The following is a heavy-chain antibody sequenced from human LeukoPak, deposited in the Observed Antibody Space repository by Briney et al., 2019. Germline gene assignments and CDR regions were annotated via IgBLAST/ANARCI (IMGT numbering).Heavy chain of an antibody. CDR3: TTSYGDFDY. D-gene: IGHD4-17*01. Sequence: GGPLRLPCAACGFTFSNAWMIWLRQAPGKGLEWVVRFKSKNDGGPPDYAATEKGRFTISRDDSKNTLYLQMNSLKTEDTAVYYCTTSYGDFDYWGQGTLVTVSS. CDR1: GFTFSNAW. J-gene: IGHJ4*02. CDR2: FKSKNDGGPP. V-gene: IGHV3-15*01.